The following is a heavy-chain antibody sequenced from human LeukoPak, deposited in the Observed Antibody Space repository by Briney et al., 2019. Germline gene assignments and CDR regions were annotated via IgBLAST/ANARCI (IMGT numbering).Heavy chain of an antibody. D-gene: IGHD3-22*01. V-gene: IGHV3-23*01. CDR2: ISGGGGST. CDR1: GFTFSSYA. Sequence: GGSLRLSCAASGFTFSSYAMSWVRQAPGKWREWVSAISGGGGSTYYADSVKGRFTISRDNSKNTLYLQMNSLRAEHTAVYYCAKEGSYYYDSSGHDAFDIWGQGTMVTVSS. CDR3: AKEGSYYYDSSGHDAFDI. J-gene: IGHJ3*02.